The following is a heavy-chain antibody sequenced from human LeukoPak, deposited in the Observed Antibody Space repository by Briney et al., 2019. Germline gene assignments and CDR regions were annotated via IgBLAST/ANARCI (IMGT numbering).Heavy chain of an antibody. D-gene: IGHD1-26*01. Sequence: ASVKVSCKASGYSFNTYGISWVRQAPGQGLEWMGWISGYNAQSKYSQTLQGRVTLTTDTSTSTAYMELRSLRSDDTAVYYCAREESGSPDYWGQGTLVTVSS. V-gene: IGHV1-18*01. J-gene: IGHJ4*02. CDR2: ISGYNAQS. CDR3: AREESGSPDY. CDR1: GYSFNTYG.